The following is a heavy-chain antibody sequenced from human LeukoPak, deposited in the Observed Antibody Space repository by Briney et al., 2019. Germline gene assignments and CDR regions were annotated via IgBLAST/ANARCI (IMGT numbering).Heavy chain of an antibody. Sequence: GSSVKVSCKASGDTFIPYTFSWVRQAPGQGLEWMGWINPNSGGTNYAQKFQGRVTMTRDTSISTAYMELSRLRSDDTAVYYCARGVVPAATVDYWGQGTLVTVSS. CDR1: GDTFIPYT. V-gene: IGHV1-2*02. CDR2: INPNSGGT. CDR3: ARGVVPAATVDY. J-gene: IGHJ4*02. D-gene: IGHD2-2*01.